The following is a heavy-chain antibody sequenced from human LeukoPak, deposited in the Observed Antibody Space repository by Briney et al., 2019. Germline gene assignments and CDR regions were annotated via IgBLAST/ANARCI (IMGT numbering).Heavy chain of an antibody. J-gene: IGHJ4*02. CDR2: ISWNSGSI. CDR1: GFTFDDYA. Sequence: GGSLRLSCAASGFTFDDYAMHWVRQAPGKGLEWVSGISWNSGSIGYADSVKGRFTISRDNAKNSLYLQMNSLRAEDTALYYCAKARGSSGYYSYYFDYWGQGTLVTVSS. D-gene: IGHD3-22*01. CDR3: AKARGSSGYYSYYFDY. V-gene: IGHV3-9*01.